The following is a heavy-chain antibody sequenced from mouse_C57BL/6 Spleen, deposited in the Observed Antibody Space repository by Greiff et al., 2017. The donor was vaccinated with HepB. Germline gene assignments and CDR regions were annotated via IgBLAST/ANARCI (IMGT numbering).Heavy chain of an antibody. CDR1: GFTFSSYA. D-gene: IGHD2-4*01. CDR3: ARGRYDYDGAMDY. CDR2: ISDGGSYT. V-gene: IGHV5-4*03. Sequence: EVNVVESGGGLVKPGGSLKLSCAASGFTFSSYAMSWVRQTPEKRLEWVATISDGGSYTYYPDNVKGRFTISRDNAKNNLYLQMSHLKSEDTAMYYCARGRYDYDGAMDYWGQGTSVTVSS. J-gene: IGHJ4*01.